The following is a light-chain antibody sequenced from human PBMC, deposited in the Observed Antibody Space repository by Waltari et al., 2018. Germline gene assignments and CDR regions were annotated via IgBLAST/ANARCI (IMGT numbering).Light chain of an antibody. V-gene: IGLV8-61*01. CDR2: STN. Sequence: QTVVTQEPSVSVSPGGTVTLTCALSSGSASTSFYPRWYQQTPGQAPRTLIYSTNTRLFGVPNRFSGSILGNKAALTIAGAQADDEADYYCVLYMDSGVWVFGGGTKLTVL. CDR1: SGSASTSFY. CDR3: VLYMDSGVWV. J-gene: IGLJ3*02.